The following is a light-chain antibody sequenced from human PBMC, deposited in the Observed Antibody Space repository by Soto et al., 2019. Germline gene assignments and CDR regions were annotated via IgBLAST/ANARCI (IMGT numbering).Light chain of an antibody. Sequence: DVQMTQSPSSLSASVGDRVTITCRAGHDINIYLAWYQQKPGKVPELLIDAASILQTGVPSRFRGSGSGTDFTLTISSLQPEDVATYYCQNYDRAPLAFGGGTKVEIK. CDR1: HDINIY. J-gene: IGKJ4*01. CDR2: AAS. V-gene: IGKV1-27*01. CDR3: QNYDRAPLA.